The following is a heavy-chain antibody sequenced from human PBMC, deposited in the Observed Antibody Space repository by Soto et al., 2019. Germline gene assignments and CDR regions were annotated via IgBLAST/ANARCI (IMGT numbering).Heavy chain of an antibody. CDR3: ARALLPLGYCSSTSCYLAKGGNNWFDP. J-gene: IGHJ5*02. Sequence: ASVKVSCKASGYTFTSYGISWVRQAPGQGLEWMGWISAYNGNTNYAQKLQGRVTMTTDTSTSTAYMELRSLRSDDTAVYYCARALLPLGYCSSTSCYLAKGGNNWFDPWGQGTLVTVSS. V-gene: IGHV1-18*01. D-gene: IGHD2-2*01. CDR2: ISAYNGNT. CDR1: GYTFTSYG.